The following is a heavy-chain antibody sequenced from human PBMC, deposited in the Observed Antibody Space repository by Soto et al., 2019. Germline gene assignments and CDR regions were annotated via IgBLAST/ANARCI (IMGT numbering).Heavy chain of an antibody. V-gene: IGHV3-15*07. CDR2: IKSKTDGGTT. J-gene: IGHJ4*02. D-gene: IGHD3-9*01. Sequence: EVQLVESGGGLVKPGGSLRLSCEASGFTFSNAWMNWVRQAPGKGLEWVGRIKSKTDGGTTDYAAPVKGRFTISRDDSKNTLYLQMNSLKTEDTAVYYCTTKYDILTGYYYYFDYWGQGTLVTVSS. CDR3: TTKYDILTGYYYYFDY. CDR1: GFTFSNAW.